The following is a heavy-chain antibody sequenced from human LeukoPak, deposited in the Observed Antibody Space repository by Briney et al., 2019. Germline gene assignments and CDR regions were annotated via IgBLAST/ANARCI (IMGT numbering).Heavy chain of an antibody. D-gene: IGHD6-19*01. J-gene: IGHJ4*02. Sequence: GGSLRLSCAASGFSFSSYEMNWVRQAPGKGLEWVAFIRYDGSNKYYADSVKGRFTISRDNSKNTLYLQMNSLRAEDTAVYYCAKDPGRLTSGWFDYWGQGTLVTVSS. V-gene: IGHV3-30*02. CDR2: IRYDGSNK. CDR3: AKDPGRLTSGWFDY. CDR1: GFSFSSYE.